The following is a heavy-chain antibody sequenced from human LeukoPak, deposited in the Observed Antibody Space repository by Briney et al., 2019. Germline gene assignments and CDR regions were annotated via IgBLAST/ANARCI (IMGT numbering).Heavy chain of an antibody. J-gene: IGHJ4*02. V-gene: IGHV3-73*01. Sequence: PGGSLRLSCAASGFTFSGSAMHWVRQASGKGLEWLGRIRSKAESYTTAYAASVKGRFIDSRDDSKNTAYLQMNRLKTQDTAVYYWRATADLNDYWGEGPLVTVSS. CDR3: RATADLNDY. CDR1: GFTFSGSA. D-gene: IGHD6-13*01. CDR2: IRSKAESYTT.